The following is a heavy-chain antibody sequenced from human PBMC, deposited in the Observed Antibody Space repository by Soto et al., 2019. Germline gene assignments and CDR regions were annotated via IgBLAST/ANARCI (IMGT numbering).Heavy chain of an antibody. J-gene: IGHJ4*02. D-gene: IGHD5-12*01. Sequence: EVPLLESGGGLVQPGGSLRLSCAASGFSFSSYAMVWVRQAPGKGLEWVSVISARGGSLYFAESVKGRFTISRDNSQNVFSLEMNSPRAEDPATFFCAKGSFQYSSSVDNWGQGTLVVVSS. V-gene: IGHV3-23*01. CDR3: AKGSFQYSSSVDN. CDR1: GFSFSSYA. CDR2: ISARGGSL.